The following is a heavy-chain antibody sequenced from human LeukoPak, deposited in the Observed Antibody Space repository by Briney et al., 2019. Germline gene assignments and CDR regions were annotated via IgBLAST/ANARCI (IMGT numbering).Heavy chain of an antibody. CDR3: ARDTQWRGFDY. J-gene: IGHJ4*02. CDR1: GGSISSYY. D-gene: IGHD6-19*01. Sequence: RSSETLSLTCTVSGGSISSYYWSWIRQPPGKGLEWIGYIYYSGSTNYNPSLKSRVTISVDTSKNQFSLKLSSVTAADTAVYYCARDTQWRGFDYWGQGTLVTVSS. CDR2: IYYSGST. V-gene: IGHV4-59*01.